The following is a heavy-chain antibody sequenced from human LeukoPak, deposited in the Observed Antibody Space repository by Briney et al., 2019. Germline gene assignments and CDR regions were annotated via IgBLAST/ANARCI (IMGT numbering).Heavy chain of an antibody. CDR1: GFTFSSYW. J-gene: IGHJ4*02. V-gene: IGHV3-7*01. D-gene: IGHD2-15*01. CDR3: ASHQGYRHDY. CDR2: IKQDGSEK. Sequence: GGSLRLSCAVSGFTFSSYWMSWVRQAPGKGLEWVANIKQDGSEKYYVDSVKGRFTISGDNAKNSLYLQMNSLRVEDTAVYYCASHQGYRHDYWGQGTLVTVSS.